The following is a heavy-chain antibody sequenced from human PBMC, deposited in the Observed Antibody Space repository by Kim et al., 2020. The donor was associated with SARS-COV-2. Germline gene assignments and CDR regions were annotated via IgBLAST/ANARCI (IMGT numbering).Heavy chain of an antibody. V-gene: IGHV3-21*04. Sequence: GGSLRLSCAASGFTFSSYSMNWVRQAPGKGLEWVSSISSSSSYIYYADSVKGRFTISRDNAKNSLYLQMNSLRAEDTAVYYCAREPGYGDYGGYWGQGTLVTVSS. J-gene: IGHJ4*02. CDR1: GFTFSSYS. CDR2: ISSSSSYI. CDR3: AREPGYGDYGGY. D-gene: IGHD4-17*01.